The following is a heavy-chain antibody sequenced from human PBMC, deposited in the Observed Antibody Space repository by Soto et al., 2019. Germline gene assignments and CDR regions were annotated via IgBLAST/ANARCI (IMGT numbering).Heavy chain of an antibody. CDR3: ARDPFLEAPYYYYYAMDV. Sequence: SXRGSYRASGDTFSSYAIRWVRQAPGQGLEWMGGIIPIFGTANYAQKFQGRITITADESTSTAYMELSSLRSEDTAVYSCARDPFLEAPYYYYYAMDVWGQGTTVTVSS. CDR1: GDTFSSYA. CDR2: IIPIFGTA. J-gene: IGHJ6*02. V-gene: IGHV1-69*01. D-gene: IGHD3-3*01.